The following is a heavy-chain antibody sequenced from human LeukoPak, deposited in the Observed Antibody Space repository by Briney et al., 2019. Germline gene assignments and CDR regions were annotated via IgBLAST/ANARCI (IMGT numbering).Heavy chain of an antibody. CDR3: TRCRGGYNGFDG. CDR1: GFTFSSYE. CDR2: ISSSGSTI. Sequence: GGSLRLSCAASGFTFSSYEMNWVRQAPGKGLEWVSYISSSGSTIYYADSVKGRFTISRDNAKNSLSLQMNSLRDEDTAVYYSTRCRGGYNGFDGWGNGTTV. V-gene: IGHV3-48*03. J-gene: IGHJ6*04.